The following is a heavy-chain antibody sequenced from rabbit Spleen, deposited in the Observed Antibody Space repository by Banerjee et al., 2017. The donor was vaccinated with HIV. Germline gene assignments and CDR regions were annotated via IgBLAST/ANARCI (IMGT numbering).Heavy chain of an antibody. CDR1: GFSFSSSYW. D-gene: IGHD4-1*01. CDR2: IYAAKGST. V-gene: IGHV1S45*01. J-gene: IGHJ3*01. CDR3: ARAIVPWLGLTRLDL. Sequence: QEQLEESGGDLVKPGASLTLTCTASGFSFSSSYWICWVRQAPGKGLEWIGIIYAAKGSTDYASWVNGRFTISSDNAQSTVDLKMTSLTAADTATYFCARAIVPWLGLTRLDLWGPGTLVTVS.